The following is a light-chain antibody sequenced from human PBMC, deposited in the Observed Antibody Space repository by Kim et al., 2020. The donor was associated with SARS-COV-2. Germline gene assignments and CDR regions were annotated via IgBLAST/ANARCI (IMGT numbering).Light chain of an antibody. CDR3: QQYYSTPWT. J-gene: IGKJ1*01. Sequence: DIVMTQSPDSLAVSLGERATINCKSSQSVLHSSNNKNYLAWYQQKPGQPPKLLIYWAFTRESGVPDRFSGSGSGTDFTLTISSLQAEDVAVYYCQQYYSTPWTFGQGTKVDIK. CDR1: QSVLHSSNNKNY. V-gene: IGKV4-1*01. CDR2: WAF.